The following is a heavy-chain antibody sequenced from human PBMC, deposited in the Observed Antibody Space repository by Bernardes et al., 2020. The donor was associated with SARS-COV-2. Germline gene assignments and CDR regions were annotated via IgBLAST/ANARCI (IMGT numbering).Heavy chain of an antibody. CDR2: ISNSGTSI. CDR1: GFTFSSYE. CDR3: ATLGGYGDYLAYFDY. D-gene: IGHD4-17*01. Sequence: GSLRLSCAASGFTFSSYEMNWVRQAPGKGLEWVSYISNSGTSIYYANSVKGRFTISRNNAKNSLYLQMNSLRAEDTAVYYCATLGGYGDYLAYFDYWGQGTLVTVSS. V-gene: IGHV3-48*03. J-gene: IGHJ4*02.